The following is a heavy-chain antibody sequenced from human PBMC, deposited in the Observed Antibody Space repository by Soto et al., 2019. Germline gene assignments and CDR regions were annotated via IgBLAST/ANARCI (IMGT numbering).Heavy chain of an antibody. CDR3: ARNNGYEDLGNYYYYGMDV. V-gene: IGHV1-69*01. CDR2: INPTFATT. D-gene: IGHD5-12*01. J-gene: IGHJ6*02. Sequence: QVQLVQSGAEVKKLGSSVKVSCKASGGTFSSYPISWGRRAPGQGLEWMGGINPTFATTSYAQRFQGRVTITADESTSTAYMELSSLRSEDTAVYYCARNNGYEDLGNYYYYGMDVWGQGTLVTVSS. CDR1: GGTFSSYP.